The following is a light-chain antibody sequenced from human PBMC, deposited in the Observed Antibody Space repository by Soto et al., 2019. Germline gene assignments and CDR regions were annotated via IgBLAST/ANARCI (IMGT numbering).Light chain of an antibody. J-gene: IGKJ1*01. CDR1: QSISSTY. CDR3: QQYFASSWT. Sequence: EIVLTQSPGTLSLSPGERATLSCRASQSISSTYLAWYRQKPGQPPRLLIYAASSRATGIPDRFSGSGSGTDFTLTISRLEPEDLAVYYCQQYFASSWTFGQGTRVEIK. V-gene: IGKV3-20*01. CDR2: AAS.